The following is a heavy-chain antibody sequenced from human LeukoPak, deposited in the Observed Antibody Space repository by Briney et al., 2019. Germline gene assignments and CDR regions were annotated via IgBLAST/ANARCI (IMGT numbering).Heavy chain of an antibody. D-gene: IGHD3-10*01. J-gene: IGHJ4*02. V-gene: IGHV4-39*07. CDR3: ARLDNYYGPGSYYKSQLTASRFDY. CDR1: GGSISSSSYY. Sequence: PSETLSLTCTVSGGSISSSSYYWGWIRQPPGKGLEWIGSIYYSGSTYYNPSLKSRVTISVDTSKNQFSLKLSSVTAADTAVYYCARLDNYYGPGSYYKSQLTASRFDYWGQGTLVTVSS. CDR2: IYYSGST.